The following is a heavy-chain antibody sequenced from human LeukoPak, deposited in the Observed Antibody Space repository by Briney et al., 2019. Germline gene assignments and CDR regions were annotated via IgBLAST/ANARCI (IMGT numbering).Heavy chain of an antibody. CDR3: ASIPDYGRNSGFFY. CDR2: INHSGST. Sequence: SETLSLTCAVYGGSFSGYYWSWIRQPPGKGLEWIGEINHSGSTNYNPSLKSRVTISVDTSKNQFSLKLSSVTAADTAVYYCASIPDYGRNSGFFYWGQGTLVTVSS. J-gene: IGHJ4*02. D-gene: IGHD4-23*01. CDR1: GGSFSGYY. V-gene: IGHV4-34*01.